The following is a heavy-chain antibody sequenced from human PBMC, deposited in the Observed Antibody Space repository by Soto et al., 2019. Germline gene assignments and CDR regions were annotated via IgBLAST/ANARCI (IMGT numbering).Heavy chain of an antibody. Sequence: TLSLTCTVSGGSISNAAYSWSWIRQPPGKGREWIGYIYPSRMPFYNPSLRSRVTISIDRSNDQFSMNLKSVAAADAAVYYCARERGGYGLFDSWGQGTHVTVSS. D-gene: IGHD5-18*01. J-gene: IGHJ4*02. CDR2: IYPSRMP. CDR3: ARERGGYGLFDS. V-gene: IGHV4-30-2*01. CDR1: GGSISNAAYS.